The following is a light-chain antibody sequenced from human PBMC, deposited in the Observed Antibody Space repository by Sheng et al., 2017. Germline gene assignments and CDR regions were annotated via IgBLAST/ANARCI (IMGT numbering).Light chain of an antibody. J-gene: IGLJ1*01. Sequence: QSALTQPASVSGSPGHSITISCTGTSSDIGSYNYVSWYQQHPGKAPKLMIFEVTNRPSGVSDRFSGSKSGNTASLTISGLQAEDEADYYCASYTRSKTRVFGTGTKVTV. CDR3: ASYTRSKTRV. CDR1: SSDIGSYNY. CDR2: EVT. V-gene: IGLV2-14*01.